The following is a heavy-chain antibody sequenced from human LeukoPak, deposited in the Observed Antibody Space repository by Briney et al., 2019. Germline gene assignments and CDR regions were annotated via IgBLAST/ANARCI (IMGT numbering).Heavy chain of an antibody. Sequence: ASVKVSCKASGYTFTSYGISWVRQAPGQGLEWMGWISAYNGNTNYAQKLQGRVTMTTDTSTSTAYMELRSLRSDDTAVYYCARDPILFYYYGSGSYYNDYWGQGTLATVSS. J-gene: IGHJ4*02. D-gene: IGHD3-10*01. CDR1: GYTFTSYG. V-gene: IGHV1-18*01. CDR3: ARDPILFYYYGSGSYYNDY. CDR2: ISAYNGNT.